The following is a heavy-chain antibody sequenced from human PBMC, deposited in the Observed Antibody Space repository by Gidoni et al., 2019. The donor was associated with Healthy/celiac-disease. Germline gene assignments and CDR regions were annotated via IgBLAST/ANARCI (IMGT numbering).Heavy chain of an antibody. CDR2: ISGSGGST. D-gene: IGHD2-15*01. CDR1: GFTFSSYA. V-gene: IGHV3-23*01. CDR3: AKTDMYYFDY. Sequence: EVQLLESGGGSVQPVGSLRLSCAVSGFTFSSYAMSWVRQAPGKGLEWVSAISGSGGSTYYADSVKGRFTISRDNPKNTLYLQMNSLRAEDTAVYYCAKTDMYYFDYWGQGTLVTVSS. J-gene: IGHJ4*02.